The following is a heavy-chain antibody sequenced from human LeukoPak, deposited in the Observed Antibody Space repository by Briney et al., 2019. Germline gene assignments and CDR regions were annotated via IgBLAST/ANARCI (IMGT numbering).Heavy chain of an antibody. J-gene: IGHJ4*02. CDR1: AFPFSSYW. CDR3: ARSRFYFDY. V-gene: IGHV3-74*01. CDR2: IKGDESSI. Sequence: GSLRLSCAASAFPFSSYWMHWVRQAPGKGLEWVSRIKGDESSINYADSVEGRFTISRDNAKNTVYLQLNSLRAEDTAVYYCARSRFYFDYWGQGTLVTVSS.